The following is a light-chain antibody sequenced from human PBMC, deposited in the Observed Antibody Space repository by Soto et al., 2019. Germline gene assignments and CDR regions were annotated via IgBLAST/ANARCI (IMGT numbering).Light chain of an antibody. CDR3: QSYDSSLSGYV. CDR1: SSNIGAGYD. J-gene: IGLJ1*01. Sequence: QSVLTQPPSVSGAPGRRVTISCTGSSSNIGAGYDVHWYQQLPGTAPKLLIYGNSNRPSGVPDRFSGSKSGTSASLAITGLQAEDEADYYCQSYDSSLSGYVFGTGTXV. CDR2: GNS. V-gene: IGLV1-40*01.